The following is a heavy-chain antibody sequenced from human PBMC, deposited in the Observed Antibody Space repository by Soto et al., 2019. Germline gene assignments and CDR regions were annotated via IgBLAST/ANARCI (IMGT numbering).Heavy chain of an antibody. V-gene: IGHV4-39*01. CDR1: GGSISSSSYY. J-gene: IGHJ1*01. CDR2: IYYSGST. Sequence: QLQLQESGPGLVKPSETLSLTCTVSGGSISSSSYYWGWIRQPPGKGLEWIGSIYYSGSTYYNPSLKSRVTLSVDTSKNQFSLELRSVTAADTAVHYCARQAVSYCGGGACYPGCFQHWGQGTLVTVSS. CDR3: ARQAVSYCGGGACYPGCFQH. D-gene: IGHD2-15*01.